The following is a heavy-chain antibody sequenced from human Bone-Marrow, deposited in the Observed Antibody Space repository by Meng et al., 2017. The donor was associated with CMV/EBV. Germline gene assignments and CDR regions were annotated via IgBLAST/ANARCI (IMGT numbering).Heavy chain of an antibody. D-gene: IGHD2-15*01. Sequence: GESLKISCAASGFTFSSYSMNWVRQAPGKGLEWVSSISSSSSYIYYADSVKGRFTISRDNAKNSLYLQMNSLRAEDTAVYYCARGSEGLAYYYYGMDVWGQGTTVTVS. CDR1: GFTFSSYS. J-gene: IGHJ6*02. V-gene: IGHV3-21*01. CDR3: ARGSEGLAYYYYGMDV. CDR2: ISSSSSYI.